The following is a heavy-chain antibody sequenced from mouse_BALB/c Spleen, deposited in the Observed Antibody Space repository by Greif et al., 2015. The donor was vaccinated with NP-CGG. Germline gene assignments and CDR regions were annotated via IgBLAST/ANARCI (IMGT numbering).Heavy chain of an antibody. J-gene: IGHJ4*01. Sequence: EVKLMESGGGLVQPGGSRKHSCAASGFTFSCFGMHWVRQAPEKGPEWVAYISSGSSTIYYADTVKGRFTISRDNPKNTLFLQMTSLRSEDTAMYYCARGGYAMDYWGQGTSVTVSS. V-gene: IGHV5-17*02. CDR1: GFTFSCFG. CDR3: ARGGYAMDY. CDR2: ISSGSSTI.